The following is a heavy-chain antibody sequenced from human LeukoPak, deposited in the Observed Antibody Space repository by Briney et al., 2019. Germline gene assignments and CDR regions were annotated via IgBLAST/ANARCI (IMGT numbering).Heavy chain of an antibody. V-gene: IGHV1-24*01. J-gene: IGHJ3*01. CDR1: GYTLTELS. CDR3: ATDYADYAGPYDAFDL. Sequence: ASVKVSCKVSGYTLTELSMHWVRQAPGKGLGWMGGFDPEDGETIYAQKFQGRVTMTEDTSTDTAYLELSSLRSEDTAVYYCATDYADYAGPYDAFDLWGQGTMVTVSS. CDR2: FDPEDGET. D-gene: IGHD4-17*01.